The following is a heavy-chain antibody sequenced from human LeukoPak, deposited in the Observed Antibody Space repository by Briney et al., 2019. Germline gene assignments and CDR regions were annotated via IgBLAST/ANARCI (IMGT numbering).Heavy chain of an antibody. CDR1: GFTFSSYA. CDR3: AGRRYGGNYFDY. CDR2: ISGSGGST. V-gene: IGHV3-23*01. J-gene: IGHJ4*02. Sequence: GGSLRLSCAASGFTFSSYAMSWVRQAPGKGLEWVSAISGSGGSTYYADSVKGRFTISRDNSRNTLYLQMNSLRAEDTAVYFCAGRRYGGNYFDYWGQGALVTVSS. D-gene: IGHD4-23*01.